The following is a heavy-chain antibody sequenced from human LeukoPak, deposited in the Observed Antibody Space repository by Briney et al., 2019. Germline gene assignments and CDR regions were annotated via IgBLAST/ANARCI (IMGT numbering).Heavy chain of an antibody. D-gene: IGHD1-14*01. V-gene: IGHV1-46*01. CDR2: INPSGGST. Sequence: GASVKVSCKASGYTFTSYYMHWVRQAPGQGLEWMGIINPSGGSTSYAQKFQGRVTMTRDTSTSTVYMELSSPRSEDTAVYYCARDFRGISTYYYYYGMDVWGQGTTVTVSS. CDR1: GYTFTSYY. J-gene: IGHJ6*02. CDR3: ARDFRGISTYYYYYGMDV.